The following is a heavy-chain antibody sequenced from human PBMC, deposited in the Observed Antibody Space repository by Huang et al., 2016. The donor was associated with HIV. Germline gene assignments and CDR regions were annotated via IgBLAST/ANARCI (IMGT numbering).Heavy chain of an antibody. J-gene: IGHJ5*02. Sequence: QLVESGGGLVKPGGSLRLSCAASGFSFDSFAMHWVRQAAGRGLEGVASSTASSSFKDYAGSLTGRFTVSRDNAKNSLYLQMNSLRPEDTAVYYCVRENYGSGSTLHWFDPWGQGTLVTVSS. D-gene: IGHD3-10*01. V-gene: IGHV3-21*01. CDR3: VRENYGSGSTLHWFDP. CDR1: GFSFDSFA. CDR2: STASSSFK.